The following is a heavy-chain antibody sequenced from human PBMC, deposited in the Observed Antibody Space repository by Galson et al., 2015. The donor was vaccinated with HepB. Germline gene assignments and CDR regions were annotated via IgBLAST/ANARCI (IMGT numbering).Heavy chain of an antibody. CDR2: ISAYNGNT. J-gene: IGHJ5*02. CDR3: ARGRKPERYDFWSGYYTGWFDP. Sequence: QSGAEVKKPGASVKVSCKASGYTFTSYGISWVRQAPGQGLEWMGWISAYNGNTNYAQKLQGRVTMTTDTSTSTAYMELRSLRSDDTAVYYCARGRKPERYDFWSGYYTGWFDPWGQGTLVTVSS. D-gene: IGHD3-3*01. V-gene: IGHV1-18*04. CDR1: GYTFTSYG.